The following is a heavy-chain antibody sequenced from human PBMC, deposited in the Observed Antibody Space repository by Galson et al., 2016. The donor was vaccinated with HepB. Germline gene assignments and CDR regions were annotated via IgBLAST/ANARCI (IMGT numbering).Heavy chain of an antibody. CDR3: ARDGWKFDYGDYDPRKVPYYFDS. J-gene: IGHJ4*02. CDR2: ISAYNRNT. D-gene: IGHD4-17*01. V-gene: IGHV1-18*01. CDR1: GYTFTSYG. Sequence: SVKVSCKASGYTFTSYGISWVRQAPGQGLEWMGWISAYNRNTNYAQKFRGRVTVTTDTSTSTAYMELRSLTSDDTAVYFCARDGWKFDYGDYDPRKVPYYFDSLGQGTLITVSS.